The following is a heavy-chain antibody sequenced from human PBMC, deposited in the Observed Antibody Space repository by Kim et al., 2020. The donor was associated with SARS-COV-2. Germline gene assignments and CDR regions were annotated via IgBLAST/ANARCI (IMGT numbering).Heavy chain of an antibody. D-gene: IGHD3-10*01. V-gene: IGHV4-34*01. CDR2: IDHSGVS. Sequence: SETLSLTCVVHGGSFSGYYWNWIRQSPGKGLEWIVAIDHSGVSDYKPSLRSRVTISLDTSKNQFSLKLTSVTAADTALYYCAREEGRNPGIYYGTLDSWG. CDR1: GGSFSGYY. J-gene: IGHJ5*01. CDR3: AREEGRNPGIYYGTLDS.